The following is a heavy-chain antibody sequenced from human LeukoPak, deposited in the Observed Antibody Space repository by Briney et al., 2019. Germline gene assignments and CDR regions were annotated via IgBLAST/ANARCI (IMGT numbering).Heavy chain of an antibody. J-gene: IGHJ4*02. D-gene: IGHD6-13*01. CDR1: GFTFSSYA. V-gene: IGHV3-30-3*01. CDR3: ARPRWAAAGTRGVVLDY. CDR2: ISYDGSNK. Sequence: GRSLRLSCAASGFTFSSYAMHWVRQAPGKGLEWVAVISYDGSNKYYADSVKGRFTISRDNSKSTLYLQMNSLRAEDTAVYYCARPRWAAAGTRGVVLDYWGQGTLVTVSS.